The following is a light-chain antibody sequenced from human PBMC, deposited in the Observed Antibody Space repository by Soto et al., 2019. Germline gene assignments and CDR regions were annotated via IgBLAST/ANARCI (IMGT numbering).Light chain of an antibody. CDR2: DAS. CDR3: QHYEHLPIT. V-gene: IGKV1-33*01. CDR1: QDITNY. J-gene: IGKJ5*01. Sequence: DIQLTQSPSFLSASVGDRVTITCQASQDITNYLNWYQQKPGKAPRLLLYDASSLETGVPSRFSGSGSGTDFTFTISSLQPEDIATYYCQHYEHLPITFGQGTRLESK.